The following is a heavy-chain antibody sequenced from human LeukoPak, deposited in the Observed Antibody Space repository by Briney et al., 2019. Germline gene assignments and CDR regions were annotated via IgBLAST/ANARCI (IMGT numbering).Heavy chain of an antibody. V-gene: IGHV3-48*03. CDR1: GFTFSSYE. Sequence: XRLSCAASGFTFSSYEMNWVRQAPGKGLEWVSYISSSGSTIYYADSVKGRFTISRDNAKNSLYLQMNSLRAEDTAVYYCARGLPGPYDILTGYLFGVDYWGQGTLVTVSS. CDR3: ARGLPGPYDILTGYLFGVDY. D-gene: IGHD3-9*01. CDR2: ISSSGSTI. J-gene: IGHJ4*02.